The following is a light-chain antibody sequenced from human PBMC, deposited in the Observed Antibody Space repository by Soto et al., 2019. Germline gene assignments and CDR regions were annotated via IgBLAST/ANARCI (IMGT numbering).Light chain of an antibody. CDR2: AAS. Sequence: IQLTQSPSSLSASVGYRVTITCRASQGISSYLAWYQQKPGKAPKLLIYAASTLQSGVPSRFSGSGSGTDFTLTISSLQHEDFATYYCQQLNSYPLTFGGGTKVDIK. V-gene: IGKV1-9*01. J-gene: IGKJ4*01. CDR3: QQLNSYPLT. CDR1: QGISSY.